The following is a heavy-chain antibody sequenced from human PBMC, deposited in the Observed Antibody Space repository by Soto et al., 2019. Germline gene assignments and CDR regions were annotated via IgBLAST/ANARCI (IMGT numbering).Heavy chain of an antibody. CDR2: ISAYNGNT. D-gene: IGHD3-10*01. CDR1: GYTFTSYG. J-gene: IGHJ5*02. CDR3: ASVWNYGSGESWFDP. V-gene: IGHV1-18*01. Sequence: QVQLVQSGAEVKKPGASVKVSCKASGYTFTSYGISWVRQAPGQGLEWMGWISAYNGNTNYAQKLQGRVTMTTDTSTSTAYLELRSLRSDDTAVYYCASVWNYGSGESWFDPWGQGTLVTVSS.